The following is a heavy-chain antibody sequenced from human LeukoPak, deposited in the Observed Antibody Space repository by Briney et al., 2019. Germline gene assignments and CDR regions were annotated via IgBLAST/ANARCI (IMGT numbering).Heavy chain of an antibody. V-gene: IGHV4-34*01. J-gene: IGHJ3*02. CDR3: ATMVRGVIWAFDI. D-gene: IGHD3-10*01. CDR2: ITHSGST. Sequence: PSETLSLTCAVYGGSFSGYYWSWIRQPPGKGLEWIGEITHSGSTNYYPSLESRVTISVDTSKNQFSLELSSVTAAATAVYYCATMVRGVIWAFDIWGQGTMVTVSS. CDR1: GGSFSGYY.